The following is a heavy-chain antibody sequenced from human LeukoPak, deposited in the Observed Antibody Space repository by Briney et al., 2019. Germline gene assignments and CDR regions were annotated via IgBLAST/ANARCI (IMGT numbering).Heavy chain of an antibody. D-gene: IGHD3-9*01. CDR3: ARGDILAGYSL. J-gene: IGHJ4*02. CDR1: GGSFSGYY. V-gene: IGHV4-34*01. CDR2: INHRGST. Sequence: SETLSLTCAVYGGSFSGYYWSWIRQPPGMGLEWIGEINHRGSTNYNPSLKSRVTISVDTSKSQFSLKLSSVTAADTAVYYCARGDILAGYSLWGQGSLVTVSS.